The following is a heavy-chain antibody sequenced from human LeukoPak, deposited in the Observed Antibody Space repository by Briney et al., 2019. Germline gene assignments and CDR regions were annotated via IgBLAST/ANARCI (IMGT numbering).Heavy chain of an antibody. CDR3: AKLPSDCSGGSCLLYFDY. CDR1: GFTFSTYW. J-gene: IGHJ4*02. CDR2: IKADGGEK. D-gene: IGHD2-15*01. Sequence: PGGSLGLSCAASGFTFSTYWMNWFRQTPGKGLEWVAKIKADGGEKDHVASVKGRFTISRDNAKNSLYLQMNSLRAEDTAVYYCAKLPSDCSGGSCLLYFDYWGQGTLVTVSS. V-gene: IGHV3-7*03.